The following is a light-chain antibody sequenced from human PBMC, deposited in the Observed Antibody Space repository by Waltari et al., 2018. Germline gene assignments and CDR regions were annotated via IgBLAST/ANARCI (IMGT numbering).Light chain of an antibody. J-gene: IGLJ2*01. V-gene: IGLV2-23*02. Sequence: QSALTQPASVSGSPGQSITISCTGTSSDVGSYNLVSWYQQHPGKAPKLMIYEVTKRPSGGSNRFSGSKSGNTASLTISGLQAEDEADYCCCSYAGSTTHVIFGGGTKLTVL. CDR3: CSYAGSTTHVI. CDR1: SSDVGSYNL. CDR2: EVT.